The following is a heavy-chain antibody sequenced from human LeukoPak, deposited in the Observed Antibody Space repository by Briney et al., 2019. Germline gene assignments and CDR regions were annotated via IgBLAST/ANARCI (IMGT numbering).Heavy chain of an antibody. V-gene: IGHV1-69*13. CDR1: GGTFSSYA. J-gene: IGHJ4*02. Sequence: GASVKVSCKASGGTFSSYAISWVQQAPGQGLEWMGGIIPIFGTANYAQKFQGRVTITADESTSTAYMELSSLRSEDTAVYYCARVPLSSSWYGPVLDYWGQGTLVTVSS. D-gene: IGHD6-13*01. CDR2: IIPIFGTA. CDR3: ARVPLSSSWYGPVLDY.